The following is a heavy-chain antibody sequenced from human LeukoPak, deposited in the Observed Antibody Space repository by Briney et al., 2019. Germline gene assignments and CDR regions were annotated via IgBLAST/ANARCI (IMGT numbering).Heavy chain of an antibody. Sequence: SETLSLTCTVSGGSISNTNYYWGWIRQPPGKGLEWIGSIYYSGSPYYNMSLKSRVTMSVDTSKNQFSLKLSSVTAADTAVYYCARLSTVTTSFDYWGQGTLVTVSS. CDR2: IYYSGSP. CDR1: GGSISNTNYY. CDR3: ARLSTVTTSFDY. V-gene: IGHV4-39*07. D-gene: IGHD4-17*01. J-gene: IGHJ4*02.